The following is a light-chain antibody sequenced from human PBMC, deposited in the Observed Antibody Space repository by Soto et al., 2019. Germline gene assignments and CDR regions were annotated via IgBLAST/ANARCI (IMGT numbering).Light chain of an antibody. V-gene: IGKV3-15*01. J-gene: IGKJ5*01. CDR2: GSS. CDR1: QSVSSS. Sequence: EVVVTQSPDTLSLSPGETATLSCRASQSVSSSVAWYQHKPGQSPRLLIYGSSTRATGVPARFSGSGSGADFTLTISNLQSEDFAVYYCQQYTNWPPITFGQGTRLEI. CDR3: QQYTNWPPIT.